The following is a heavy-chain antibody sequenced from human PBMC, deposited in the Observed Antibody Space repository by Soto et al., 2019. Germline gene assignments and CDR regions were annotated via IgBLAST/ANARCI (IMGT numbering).Heavy chain of an antibody. V-gene: IGHV1-69*06. D-gene: IGHD2-2*01. J-gene: IGHJ6*02. CDR3: ARNLDCSSTSCYDTRPLYYGMDV. CDR1: GGTFSSYA. CDR2: IIPIFGTA. Sequence: SVKVSCKASGGTFSSYAISWVRQAPGQGLEWMGGIIPIFGTANYAQKFQGRVTITADKSTSTAYKELSSLRSEDTAVYYCARNLDCSSTSCYDTRPLYYGMDVWGQGTTVTVSS.